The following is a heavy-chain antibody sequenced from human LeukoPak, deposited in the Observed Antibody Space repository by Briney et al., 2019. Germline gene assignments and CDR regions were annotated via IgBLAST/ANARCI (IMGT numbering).Heavy chain of an antibody. V-gene: IGHV3-7*01. CDR1: GFAFSSYW. D-gene: IGHD1-26*01. CDR2: IKQDGGEK. J-gene: IGHJ4*02. CDR3: IGGSNMDY. Sequence: GGSLRLSCAASGFAFSSYWMSWVRQAPGKGLEWVANIKQDGGEKYYADSVKGRFTISRDNARNSLYLQMNSLRAEDTAVYYCIGGSNMDYWGQGTLVTVSS.